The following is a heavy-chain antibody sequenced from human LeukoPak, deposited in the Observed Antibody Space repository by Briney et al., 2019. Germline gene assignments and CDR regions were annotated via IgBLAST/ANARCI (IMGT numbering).Heavy chain of an antibody. V-gene: IGHV4-31*03. CDR1: GGSISSGGYY. CDR2: IYYSGST. D-gene: IGHD1-1*01. Sequence: KPSETLSLTCTVSGGSISSGGYYWSWIRQHPGKGLEWIGYIYYSGSTYYNPSLKSRVTISVGTSKNQFSLKLSSVTAADTAVYYCARAPRELERPFDYWGQGTLVTVSS. J-gene: IGHJ4*02. CDR3: ARAPRELERPFDY.